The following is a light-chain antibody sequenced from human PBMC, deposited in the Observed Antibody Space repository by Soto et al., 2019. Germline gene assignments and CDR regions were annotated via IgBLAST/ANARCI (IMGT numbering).Light chain of an antibody. J-gene: IGKJ5*01. Sequence: EIVLTQSPATLSLSPGESATLSCRASQSVSSYLAWYQQKPGQAPRLLIYGASNRAPGIPARFRGSGSGTDFTLTISGLEPEDFALYYCQQRSNWPITFGQGTRLEIK. CDR2: GAS. V-gene: IGKV3-11*01. CDR3: QQRSNWPIT. CDR1: QSVSSY.